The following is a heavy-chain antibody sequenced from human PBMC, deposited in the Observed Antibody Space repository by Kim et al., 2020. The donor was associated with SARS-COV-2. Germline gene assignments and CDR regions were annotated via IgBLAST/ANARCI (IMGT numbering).Heavy chain of an antibody. CDR2: IYYSGST. D-gene: IGHD6-13*01. Sequence: SETLSLTCTVSGGSISSYYWSWIRQPPGKGLEWIGYIYYSGSTNYNPSLKSRVTISVDTSKNQFSLKLSSVTAADTAVYYCARVSPSRGYDYYGMDVWGQGTTVTVSS. CDR1: GGSISSYY. V-gene: IGHV4-59*13. J-gene: IGHJ6*02. CDR3: ARVSPSRGYDYYGMDV.